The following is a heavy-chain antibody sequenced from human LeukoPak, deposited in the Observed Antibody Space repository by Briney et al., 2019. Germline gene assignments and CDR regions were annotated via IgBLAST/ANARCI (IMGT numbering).Heavy chain of an antibody. CDR3: VRHLNSAYDYGY. V-gene: IGHV5-51*01. Sequence: GESLKISCKGGGDNFNNYWIVWVRQMPGKGLEWMGVIYLDDSETKYSPSFQGQVTISADKSISTAYLQWSSLKASDTAIYYCVRHLNSAYDYGYWGQGTLVTVSS. D-gene: IGHD5-12*01. J-gene: IGHJ4*02. CDR1: GDNFNNYW. CDR2: IYLDDSET.